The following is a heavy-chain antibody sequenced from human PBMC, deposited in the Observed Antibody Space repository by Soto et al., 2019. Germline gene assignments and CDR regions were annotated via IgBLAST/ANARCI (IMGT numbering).Heavy chain of an antibody. CDR1: GFTFSSDW. V-gene: IGHV3-7*01. Sequence: EVQLVESGGGLVQPGGSLRLSCAASGFTFSSDWMSWVRQAPGKGLEWVANIKQDGSEKYYVDSVKGRFTISRDNAKNSLYLQMDSLRAGDTAVYYCAIHPGGNSWGYWGPGTLVTVFS. J-gene: IGHJ4*01. D-gene: IGHD2-15*01. CDR3: AIHPGGNSWGY. CDR2: IKQDGSEK.